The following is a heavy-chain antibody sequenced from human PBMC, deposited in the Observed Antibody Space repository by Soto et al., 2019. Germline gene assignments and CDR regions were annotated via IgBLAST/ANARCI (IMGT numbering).Heavy chain of an antibody. CDR1: GGSISSGGYS. Sequence: SETLSLTCAVSGGSISSGGYSWSWIRQPPGKGLEWIGYIYHSGSTYYNPSLKSRVTISVDRSKNQFSLKLSSVTAADTAVYYCARADYDYIWGSYRPIFNWFDPWGQGTLVTVSS. D-gene: IGHD3-16*02. CDR2: IYHSGST. V-gene: IGHV4-30-2*01. CDR3: ARADYDYIWGSYRPIFNWFDP. J-gene: IGHJ5*02.